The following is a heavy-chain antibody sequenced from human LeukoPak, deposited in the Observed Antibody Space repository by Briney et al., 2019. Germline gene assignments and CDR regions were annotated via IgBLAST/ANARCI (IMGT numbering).Heavy chain of an antibody. J-gene: IGHJ4*02. Sequence: SETLSLTCTVSGGSISSYYWSWIRQPPGKGLEWIGYIYYSGSTNYNPSLKSRVTISVDTSKNQFSLKLSSVTAADTAVYYCASGGMVVAANFDYWGQGTLVTVSS. CDR3: ASGGMVVAANFDY. D-gene: IGHD2-15*01. CDR1: GGSISSYY. CDR2: IYYSGST. V-gene: IGHV4-59*01.